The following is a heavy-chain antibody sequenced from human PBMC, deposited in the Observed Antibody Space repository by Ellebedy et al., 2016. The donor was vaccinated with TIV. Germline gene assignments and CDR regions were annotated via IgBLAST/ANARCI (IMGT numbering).Heavy chain of an antibody. J-gene: IGHJ4*02. CDR2: IKSKTDGGTT. V-gene: IGHV3-15*01. Sequence: GESLKISCAASGFTFSNAWMSWVRQAPGKGLEWVGRIKSKTDGGTTDYAAPVKGRFTISRDDSKNTLFLQMNSLKTEDTAVYYCATRPTTYQMLLYWGQGALVTVSS. CDR1: GFTFSNAW. CDR3: ATRPTTYQMLLY. D-gene: IGHD2-2*01.